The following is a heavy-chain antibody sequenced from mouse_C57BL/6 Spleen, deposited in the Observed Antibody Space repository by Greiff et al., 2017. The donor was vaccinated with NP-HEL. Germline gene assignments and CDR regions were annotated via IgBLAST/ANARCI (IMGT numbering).Heavy chain of an antibody. V-gene: IGHV14-2*01. CDR1: GFNITDYY. CDR2: IDPEDGET. CDR3: ARWAGSSPVLDY. Sequence: EVQLQQSGAELVKPGASVKLSCTASGFNITDYYMHWVKQRTEQGLEWIGRIDPEDGETKYVPKFQGKATITADTSSNTAYLQLSSLTSEDTAVYYCARWAGSSPVLDYWGQGTTLTVSS. J-gene: IGHJ2*01. D-gene: IGHD1-1*01.